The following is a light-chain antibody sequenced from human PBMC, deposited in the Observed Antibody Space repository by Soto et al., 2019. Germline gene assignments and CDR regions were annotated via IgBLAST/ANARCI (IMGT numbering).Light chain of an antibody. CDR1: SSDVGGYNY. CDR3: SSYGGNNNLV. J-gene: IGLJ2*01. CDR2: EVS. V-gene: IGLV2-8*01. Sequence: QSVLTQPPSASGSAGQSVTISCTGTSSDVGGYNYVSWYQQHPGKAPKLMIYEVSKRPSGVPGRFSASKSGNTASLTVSGLQAEDEADYYCSSYGGNNNLVFGGGTKVTVL.